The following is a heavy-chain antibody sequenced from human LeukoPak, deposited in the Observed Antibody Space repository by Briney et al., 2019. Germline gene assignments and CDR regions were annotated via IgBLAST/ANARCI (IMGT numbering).Heavy chain of an antibody. V-gene: IGHV1-2*02. J-gene: IGHJ4*02. CDR1: GYTFTGYY. CDR2: INPKSGGT. D-gene: IGHD3-10*01. Sequence: ASVKVSCKASGYTFTGYYLHWVRQAPEQGLEWMGWINPKSGGTNYAQKFQGRVTMTRDTSIDTAYMELSRLRSDDTAVYYCARDDGSGSLTKDWGQGTLVTVSS. CDR3: ARDDGSGSLTKD.